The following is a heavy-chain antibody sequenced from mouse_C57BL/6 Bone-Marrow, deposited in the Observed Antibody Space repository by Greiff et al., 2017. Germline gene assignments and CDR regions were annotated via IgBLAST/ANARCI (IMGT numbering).Heavy chain of an antibody. CDR3: ARDRDDGLFDY. CDR1: GFTFSDYY. V-gene: IGHV5-16*01. Sequence: EVQRVESEGGLVQPGSSMKLSCTASGFTFSDYYMAWVRQVPEKGLEWVANINYDGSSTYYLDSLKSRFIISRDNAKNILYLQMSSLKSEDTATYYCARDRDDGLFDYWGQGTTLTVSS. CDR2: INYDGSST. J-gene: IGHJ2*01. D-gene: IGHD2-3*01.